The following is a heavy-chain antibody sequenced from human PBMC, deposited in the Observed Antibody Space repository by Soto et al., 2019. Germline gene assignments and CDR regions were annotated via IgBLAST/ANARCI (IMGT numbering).Heavy chain of an antibody. Sequence: QVQLVESGGGVVQPGRSLRLSCAASGFTFSSYGMHWVRQAPGKGLEWVAVISYDGSNKYYADSVKGRFTISRDNSKNTLYLQMNSLRAEDTAVYYCAIYSSGWYPRDYWGKGTLVTVSS. V-gene: IGHV3-30*03. CDR1: GFTFSSYG. CDR3: AIYSSGWYPRDY. CDR2: ISYDGSNK. J-gene: IGHJ4*02. D-gene: IGHD6-19*01.